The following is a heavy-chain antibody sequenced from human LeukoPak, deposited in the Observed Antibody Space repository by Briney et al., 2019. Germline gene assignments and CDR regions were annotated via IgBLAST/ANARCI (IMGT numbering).Heavy chain of an antibody. D-gene: IGHD6-19*01. CDR2: IIGSGGST. CDR3: AKDSYPGIAVAGVMYYFDY. V-gene: IGHV3-23*01. J-gene: IGHJ4*02. Sequence: GSLRLSCSASGFTFISYAMSWVRQAPGKGLEWVSAIIGSGGSTYYADSVKGRFTISRDNSKNTLYLQMNSLRAEDTAVYYCAKDSYPGIAVAGVMYYFDYWGQGTLVTVSS. CDR1: GFTFISYA.